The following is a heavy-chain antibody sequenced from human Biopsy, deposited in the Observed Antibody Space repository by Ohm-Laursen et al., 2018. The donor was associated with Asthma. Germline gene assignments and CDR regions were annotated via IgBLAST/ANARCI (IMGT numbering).Heavy chain of an antibody. CDR2: LIPVLGTA. V-gene: IGHV1-69*13. CDR1: GDSLGSFINYA. Sequence: SVKVSCKASGDSLGSFINYAISWVRQTPRQGLEWMGGLIPVLGTADYAPMFEGRVTITADESTSTAYLELTSLRFEDTAVYYCARGYSGTDRIVYYYSGMEVWGQGTTVTVSS. CDR3: ARGYSGTDRIVYYYSGMEV. D-gene: IGHD5-12*01. J-gene: IGHJ6*02.